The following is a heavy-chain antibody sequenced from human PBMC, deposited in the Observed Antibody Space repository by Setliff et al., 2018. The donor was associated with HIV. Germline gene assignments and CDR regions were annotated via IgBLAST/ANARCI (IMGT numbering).Heavy chain of an antibody. CDR3: AKSFHGGWNPGDLMDY. V-gene: IGHV3-43*01. CDR1: GFSFDDYT. Sequence: GESLKISCAASGFSFDDYTMHWVRQPPGKGLEWVSLIRWDGGRTYYADSLKGRFTISRDNRRNSLYLQMTSLRTEDTALYYCAKSFHGGWNPGDLMDYWGQGTLVTVSS. D-gene: IGHD1-1*01. CDR2: IRWDGGRT. J-gene: IGHJ4*02.